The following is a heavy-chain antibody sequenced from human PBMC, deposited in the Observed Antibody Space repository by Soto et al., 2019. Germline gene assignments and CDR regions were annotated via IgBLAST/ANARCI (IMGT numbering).Heavy chain of an antibody. CDR1: GFTFSSYA. V-gene: IGHV3-23*01. CDR3: AKVGCSSTSWRYYYYGMDV. Sequence: PGGSLRLSCSASGFTFSSYAISWVRQAPGKGLEWVSAISGSGGSTYYADSVKGRFTISRDNSKNTLYLQMNSLRAEDTAVYYCAKVGCSSTSWRYYYYGMDVWGQGTTVTVSS. CDR2: ISGSGGST. J-gene: IGHJ6*02. D-gene: IGHD2-2*01.